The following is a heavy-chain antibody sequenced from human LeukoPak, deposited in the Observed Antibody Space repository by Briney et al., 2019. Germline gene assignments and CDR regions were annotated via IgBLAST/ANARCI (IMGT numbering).Heavy chain of an antibody. CDR2: IYRSGTT. CDR3: ARANYYYDSSGYYYNYYFDS. V-gene: IGHV4-30-2*01. CDR1: GGSIGSGAYY. D-gene: IGHD3-22*01. J-gene: IGHJ4*02. Sequence: SETLSLTCTVSGGSIGSGAYYWSWIRQPPGKGLEWIGYIYRSGTTHYNPSLKSRVTISADRSKNQFSLRLSSMTAADTAVYYCARANYYYDSSGYYYNYYFDSWGQGALVTVSS.